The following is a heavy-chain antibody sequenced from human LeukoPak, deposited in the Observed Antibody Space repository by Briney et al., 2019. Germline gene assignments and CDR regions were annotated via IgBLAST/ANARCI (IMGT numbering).Heavy chain of an antibody. Sequence: SETLSLTCGVSGGSMSSSSYYWGWIRQPPGKGLEWIGSIYYSGSTYYNPSLKSRVTISVDSSKNQCSLKLSSVTAADTAVYYCASPYRSRFEYWGQGTLVTVSS. J-gene: IGHJ4*02. V-gene: IGHV4-39*01. CDR2: IYYSGST. D-gene: IGHD1-26*01. CDR3: ASPYRSRFEY. CDR1: GGSMSSSSYY.